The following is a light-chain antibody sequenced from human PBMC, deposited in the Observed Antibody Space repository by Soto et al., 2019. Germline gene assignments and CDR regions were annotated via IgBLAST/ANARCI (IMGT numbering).Light chain of an antibody. Sequence: LMTQAPATLSVYPGERVTLSCRASQSVRSNLAWYQQKPGQAPRLLIYGASTRATSIPARFSGSGSGTDFTLTISSLQPEDFATYYCQQSYTTPPITFGQGTRLEIK. CDR2: GAS. CDR1: QSVRSN. J-gene: IGKJ5*01. V-gene: IGKV3D-15*01. CDR3: QQSYTTPPIT.